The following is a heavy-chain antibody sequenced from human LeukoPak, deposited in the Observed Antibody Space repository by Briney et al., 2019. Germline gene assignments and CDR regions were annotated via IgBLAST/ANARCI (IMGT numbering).Heavy chain of an antibody. CDR3: ARVREDPWNSAPHAFDI. D-gene: IGHD1-1*01. CDR1: GGSISSGSYY. CDR2: IYTSGSA. J-gene: IGHJ3*02. Sequence: SETLSLTCTVSGGSISSGSYYWSWIRQPAGKGLEWIGRIYTSGSANYNPSLKSRVTISVDTSKNKFSLKLSSVTAADTAVYYCARVREDPWNSAPHAFDIWGQGTMVTVSS. V-gene: IGHV4-61*02.